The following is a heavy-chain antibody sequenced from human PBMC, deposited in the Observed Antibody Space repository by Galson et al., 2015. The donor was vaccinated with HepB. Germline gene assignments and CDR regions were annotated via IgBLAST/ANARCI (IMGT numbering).Heavy chain of an antibody. Sequence: SLRLSCAASGFTYSSYGMHWVRQAPGKGLEWVAVISYDGSNKYYADSVKGRFTISRDNSKNTLYLQMNSLRAEDTAVYYCAKERTAMVPGTYYYYYGMDVWGQGTTVTVSS. CDR1: GFTYSSYG. J-gene: IGHJ6*02. CDR2: ISYDGSNK. CDR3: AKERTAMVPGTYYYYYGMDV. D-gene: IGHD5-18*01. V-gene: IGHV3-30*18.